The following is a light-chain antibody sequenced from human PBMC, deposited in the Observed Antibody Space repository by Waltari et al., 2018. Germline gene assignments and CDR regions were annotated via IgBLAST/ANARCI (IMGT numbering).Light chain of an antibody. Sequence: QSVLTQPPSASGAPGQRVTIFCSVSSPNYGSHNVYWYQQLPGTAPKLLIYRDTQRPAGVPDRFSGSRAGTSASLAISGRRSEDEADYYCAAWDDSLSGVVFGGGTKLTFL. CDR2: RDT. V-gene: IGLV1-47*01. J-gene: IGLJ2*01. CDR3: AAWDDSLSGVV. CDR1: SPNYGSHN.